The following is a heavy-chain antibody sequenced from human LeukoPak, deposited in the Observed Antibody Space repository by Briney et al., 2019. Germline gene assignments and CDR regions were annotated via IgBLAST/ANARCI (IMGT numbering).Heavy chain of an antibody. CDR3: ARAKDDYVWGSYPGYFDY. V-gene: IGHV3-21*01. J-gene: IGHJ4*02. CDR2: ISSSSSYI. D-gene: IGHD3-16*02. Sequence: GGSLRLSCAASGFTFSSYSMNWVRQAPGKGLEWVSSISSSSSYIYYADSVKGRFTISRDNAKNSLYLQMNSLRAEDTAVYYCARAKDDYVWGSYPGYFDYWGQGTLVTVSS. CDR1: GFTFSSYS.